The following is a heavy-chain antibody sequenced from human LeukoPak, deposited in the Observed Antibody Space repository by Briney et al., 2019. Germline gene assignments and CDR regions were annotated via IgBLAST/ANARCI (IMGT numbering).Heavy chain of an antibody. V-gene: IGHV4-59*01. Sequence: SETLSLTCTVSGYSMNSYYWTWIRQSPGKGLEWIGFVYYSGRTNYNPSLKSRATISVDTSNNQFSMRLYSVTAADTAIYYCAREPLYSGTYGYFDFWGPGILVTVSS. CDR2: VYYSGRT. D-gene: IGHD1-26*01. CDR3: AREPLYSGTYGYFDF. J-gene: IGHJ4*02. CDR1: GYSMNSYY.